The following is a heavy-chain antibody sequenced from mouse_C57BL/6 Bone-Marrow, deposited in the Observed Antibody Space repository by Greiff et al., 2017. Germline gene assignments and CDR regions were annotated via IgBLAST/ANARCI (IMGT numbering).Heavy chain of an antibody. CDR3: ARNLRLLRFAY. J-gene: IGHJ3*01. Sequence: QVQLKQSGPGLVQPSQSLSITCTVSGFSLTSYGVHWVRQSPGKGLEWLGVIWSGGSPDYNAAFISRLSISKDNSKSQVFFKMNSLQADDTAIYYCARNLRLLRFAYWGQGTLVTVSA. CDR2: IWSGGSP. CDR1: GFSLTSYG. V-gene: IGHV2-2*01. D-gene: IGHD2-3*01.